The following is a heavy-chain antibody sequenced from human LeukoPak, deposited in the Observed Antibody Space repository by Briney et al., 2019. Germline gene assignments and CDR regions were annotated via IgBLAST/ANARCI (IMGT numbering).Heavy chain of an antibody. CDR2: INPKTGAT. CDR1: GYTFTDYY. D-gene: IGHD2-15*01. CDR3: ARDPTPEYYYYCYMDV. Sequence: ASVKVSCETSGYTFTDYYIHWVRQAPGQGLEWMGRINPKTGATNYGQMFQGRVTMTRDTSITTAYMELSSLNSGDTAIYYCARDPTPEYYYYCYMDVWGKGTRVTVSS. J-gene: IGHJ6*03. V-gene: IGHV1-2*06.